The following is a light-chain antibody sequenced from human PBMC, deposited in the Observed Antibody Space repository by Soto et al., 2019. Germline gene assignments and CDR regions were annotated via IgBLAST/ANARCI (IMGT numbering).Light chain of an antibody. CDR2: SDF. J-gene: IGLJ3*02. CDR1: SSNFGAGHD. V-gene: IGLV1-40*01. Sequence: QSVLTQPPSVSGAPGQTVTISCTGSSSNFGAGHDVHWYQQLSGTAPKLLIYSDFNRPSGVPARFSGSRSGTSASLAITGLQAEDEATYYCQAYDNSLRGWVFGGWTKLTVL. CDR3: QAYDNSLRGWV.